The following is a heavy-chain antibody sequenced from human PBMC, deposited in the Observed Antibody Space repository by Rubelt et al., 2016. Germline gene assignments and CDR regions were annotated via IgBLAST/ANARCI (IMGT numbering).Heavy chain of an antibody. CDR1: GYSFTSNW. CDR3: ARVGRFSGYDAYYFDY. V-gene: IGHV5-51*01. CDR2: IFPGASDT. Sequence: EVQLVQSGAEVKKPGESLKISCKGSGYSFTSNWIVWVRQMPGKGLEWMGIIFPGASDTTYSPSFQGHVTISSDKSINTAYLHWSSLTASDTAIYYCARVGRFSGYDAYYFDYWGQGTLVTVSS. J-gene: IGHJ4*02. D-gene: IGHD5-12*01.